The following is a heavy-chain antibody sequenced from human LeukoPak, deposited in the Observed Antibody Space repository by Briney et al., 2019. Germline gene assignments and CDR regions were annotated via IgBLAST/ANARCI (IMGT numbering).Heavy chain of an antibody. V-gene: IGHV4-30-2*01. CDR1: GGSISSGGYS. Sequence: PSETLSLTCAVSGGSISSGGYSWSWIRQPPGKGLEWIGYIYHSGSTYYNPSLKSRVTISVDRSKNQFSLKLSSVTAADTAVYYCASMVRGATLDPWGQGALVTVSS. CDR2: IYHSGST. D-gene: IGHD3-10*01. J-gene: IGHJ5*02. CDR3: ASMVRGATLDP.